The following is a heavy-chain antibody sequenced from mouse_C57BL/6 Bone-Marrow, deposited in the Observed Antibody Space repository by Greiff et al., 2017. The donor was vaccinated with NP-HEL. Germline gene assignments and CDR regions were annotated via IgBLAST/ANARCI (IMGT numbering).Heavy chain of an antibody. CDR1: GFSFNTYA. V-gene: IGHV10-1*01. CDR2: IRSKSNNYAT. J-gene: IGHJ4*01. D-gene: IGHD2-4*01. Sequence: EVKLMESGGGLVQPKGSLKLSCAASGFSFNTYAMNWVRQAPGKGLEWVARIRSKSNNYATYYADSVKDRFTISRDDSESMLYLQMNNLKTEDTAMYYCVRQSYDYDVGAMDYWGQGTSVTVSS. CDR3: VRQSYDYDVGAMDY.